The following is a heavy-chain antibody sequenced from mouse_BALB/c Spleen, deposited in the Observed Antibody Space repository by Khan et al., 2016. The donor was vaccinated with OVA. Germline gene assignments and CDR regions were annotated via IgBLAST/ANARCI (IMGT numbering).Heavy chain of an antibody. CDR1: GYTFTDYY. CDR2: ISPGSGDT. D-gene: IGHD1-2*01. CDR3: ARRNYFGYTFAY. Sequence: QVQLQQSGAELARPGASVKLSCTASGYTFTDYYINWVKQRTGQGLEWIGEISPGSGDTYYNERFMGKATLTAAKSSSTAYMQLSSLTSEASAVYFCARRNYFGYTFAYWGQGTLVTVSA. V-gene: IGHV1-77*01. J-gene: IGHJ3*01.